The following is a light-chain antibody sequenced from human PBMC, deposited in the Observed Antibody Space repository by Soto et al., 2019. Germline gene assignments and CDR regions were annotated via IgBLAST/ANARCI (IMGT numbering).Light chain of an antibody. CDR1: QSVSSN. J-gene: IGKJ1*01. CDR3: QQYNNWPET. V-gene: IGKV3-15*01. CDR2: GGS. Sequence: EIVMTQSPATLSVTPGERATLSCRASQSVSSNLVGYQQKPRQAPRLLIFGGSTRATGIPARFSGSGSGTEFTPTISSLQSEDFAVYYCQQYNNWPETFGQGTKVDIK.